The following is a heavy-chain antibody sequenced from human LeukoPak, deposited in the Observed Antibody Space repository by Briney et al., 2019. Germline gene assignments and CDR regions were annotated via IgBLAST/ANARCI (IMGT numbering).Heavy chain of an antibody. CDR1: GFSFTIYA. D-gene: IGHD4-23*01. J-gene: IGHJ4*02. Sequence: DPGGSLRLSCAASGFSFTIYAMSWVRQAPGKGLEWVSAISPGGDTIYYLDSVKGRFTISRDNSKNTLYLQMNSLRAEDTAVYYCARRATVVGPAPFDHWGQGTLVTVPS. V-gene: IGHV3-23*01. CDR2: ISPGGDTI. CDR3: ARRATVVGPAPFDH.